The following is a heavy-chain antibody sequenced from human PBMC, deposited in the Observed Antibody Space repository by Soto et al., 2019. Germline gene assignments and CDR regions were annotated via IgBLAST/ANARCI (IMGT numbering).Heavy chain of an antibody. V-gene: IGHV6-1*01. CDR3: EIGEQDTGRIVDY. CDR1: GDSVSSNSAG. CDR2: TYYRSKWYY. D-gene: IGHD1-26*01. Sequence: SQTLSLTCAITGDSVSSNSAGWSWVRQSPSRGLEWLGRTYYRSKWYYEYAVSVRGRITINPDTSKNQYSLQLNSVTAEDTAVYLCEIGEQDTGRIVDYWGQGTLVTVSS. J-gene: IGHJ4*01.